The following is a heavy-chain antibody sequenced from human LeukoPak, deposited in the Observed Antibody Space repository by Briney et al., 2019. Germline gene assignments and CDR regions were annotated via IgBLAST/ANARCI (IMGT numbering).Heavy chain of an antibody. CDR2: IYYSGST. CDR3: ARGDAIGYSSSWYYFDY. Sequence: SETLSLTCTVSGGSMTSYYWSWIRQSPGKGLEWIGHIYYSGSTNYNPSLKSRVTISVDTSKNQFSLKLSSVTAADTAVYYCARGDAIGYSSSWYYFDYWGQGTLVTVSS. CDR1: GGSMTSYY. J-gene: IGHJ4*02. D-gene: IGHD6-13*01. V-gene: IGHV4-59*01.